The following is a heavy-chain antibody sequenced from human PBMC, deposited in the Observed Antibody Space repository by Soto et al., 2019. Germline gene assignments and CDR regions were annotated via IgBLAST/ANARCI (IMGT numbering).Heavy chain of an antibody. J-gene: IGHJ4*02. CDR2: ISGSGGST. V-gene: IGHV3-23*01. CDR3: AKAPKVTTFTGDDY. CDR1: GFTFSSYA. Sequence: EVQLLESGGGLVQPGGSLRLSCAASGFTFSSYAMSWVRQAPGKGLEWVSAISGSGGSTYYADSVKGRFTISRDNSKNALYLQMNSLRAEDTAVYYCAKAPKVTTFTGDDYWGQGTLVTVSS. D-gene: IGHD4-4*01.